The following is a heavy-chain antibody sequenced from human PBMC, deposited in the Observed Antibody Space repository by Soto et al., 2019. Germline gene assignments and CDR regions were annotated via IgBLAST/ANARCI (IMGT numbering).Heavy chain of an antibody. CDR1: GFTFSSYA. V-gene: IGHV3-23*01. CDR2: ISGSGGST. Sequence: EVQLLESGGGLVQPGGSLRLSCAASGFTFSSYAMSWVRQAPGKGLEWVSAISGSGGSTYYADSVKGRFTISRDNSKNTVYLQMNSLRAEDTAVYYCAKDMVRGTVYGMDVWGQGTTVTVSS. D-gene: IGHD3-10*01. J-gene: IGHJ6*02. CDR3: AKDMVRGTVYGMDV.